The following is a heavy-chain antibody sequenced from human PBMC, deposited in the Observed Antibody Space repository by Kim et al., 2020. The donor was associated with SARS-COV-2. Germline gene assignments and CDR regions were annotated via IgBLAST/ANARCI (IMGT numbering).Heavy chain of an antibody. Sequence: GGSLTLSCAASGFTFSSYGMHWVRQAPGKGLEWVAVIWYDGSNKYYADSVKGRFTISRDNSKNTLYLQMNSLRAEDTAVYYCARDRGGGLSYYGMDVWGQGTTVTVSS. CDR1: GFTFSSYG. V-gene: IGHV3-33*01. D-gene: IGHD3-16*01. J-gene: IGHJ6*02. CDR3: ARDRGGGLSYYGMDV. CDR2: IWYDGSNK.